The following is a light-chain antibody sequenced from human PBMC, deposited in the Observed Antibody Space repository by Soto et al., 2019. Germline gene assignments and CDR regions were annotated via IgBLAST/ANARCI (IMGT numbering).Light chain of an antibody. CDR1: QPLNNN. CDR2: GTS. CDR3: QQRSNWPLT. J-gene: IGKJ4*01. Sequence: EIVMTQSPATLSVSPGDRATLSCRAGQPLNNNVAWYQHKPGQAPRLLIYGTSTRATGISARFSGGGSGTEFTLTISSLQSEDFAVYYCQQRSNWPLTFGGGTKVDIK. V-gene: IGKV3-15*01.